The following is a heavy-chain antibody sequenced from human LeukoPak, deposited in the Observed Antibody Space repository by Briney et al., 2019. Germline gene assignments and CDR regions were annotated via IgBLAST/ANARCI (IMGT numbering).Heavy chain of an antibody. D-gene: IGHD5-18*01. CDR1: GGSISSGGYS. J-gene: IGHJ4*02. Sequence: PSETLSLTCAVSGGSISSGGYSWSWVRQAPGKGLEWVANIKKDGSEKYYVDSVKGRFTISRDNAKKSLYLQMNSLRAEDTAVYYCARHLSGVTGYTYGRGIDYWGQGTLVTVSS. CDR3: ARHLSGVTGYTYGRGIDY. V-gene: IGHV3-7*01. CDR2: IKKDGSEK.